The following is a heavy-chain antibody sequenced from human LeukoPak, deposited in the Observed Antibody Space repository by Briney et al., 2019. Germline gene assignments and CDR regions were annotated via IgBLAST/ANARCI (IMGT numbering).Heavy chain of an antibody. J-gene: IGHJ4*02. Sequence: GGSLRLSCAASGFTFSSYSMNWVRQAPGKGLEWVSSVSSSSSYIYYADSVKGRFTISSDNAKNSLYLQMNSLRAEDTAVYYCARDRAKYQLLSAGYFNYWGQGTLVTVSS. V-gene: IGHV3-21*01. CDR2: VSSSSSYI. CDR3: ARDRAKYQLLSAGYFNY. CDR1: GFTFSSYS. D-gene: IGHD2-2*01.